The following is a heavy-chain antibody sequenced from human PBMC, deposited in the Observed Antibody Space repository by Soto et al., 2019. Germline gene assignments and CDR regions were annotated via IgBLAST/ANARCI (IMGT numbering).Heavy chain of an antibody. CDR3: ARTLTSRHDYGEYYYYGMDV. D-gene: IGHD4-17*01. CDR1: GYTFTSYY. J-gene: IGHJ6*02. CDR2: INPSGGST. V-gene: IGHV1-46*01. Sequence: QVQLVQSGAEVKKPGASVKVSCKASGYTFTSYYMHWVRQAPGQGLEWMGIINPSGGSTSYAQKFQGRVTMTRDTSTSTVYMELSSLRSEDTAVYYCARTLTSRHDYGEYYYYGMDVWGQGTTVTVSS.